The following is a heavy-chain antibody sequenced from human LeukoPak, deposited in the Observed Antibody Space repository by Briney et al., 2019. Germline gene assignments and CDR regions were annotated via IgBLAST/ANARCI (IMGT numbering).Heavy chain of an antibody. J-gene: IGHJ4*02. CDR1: GFTFSSYA. Sequence: PGGSLRLSCAASGFTFSSYAMSWVRQAPGKGLEGGSAISGSGGSTYYADSVKGRFTIYRDNPKNTLHLQMNRLRGQDTAVYYCAKDLVRYDDVGTPVYWGQGTLVTVST. D-gene: IGHD3-22*01. CDR3: AKDLVRYDDVGTPVY. CDR2: ISGSGGST. V-gene: IGHV3-23*01.